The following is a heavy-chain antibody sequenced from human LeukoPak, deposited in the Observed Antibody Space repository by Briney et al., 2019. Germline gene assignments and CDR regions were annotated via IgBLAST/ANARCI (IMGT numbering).Heavy chain of an antibody. D-gene: IGHD4-23*01. CDR1: EFTVSSYS. CDR3: ARDVTYHGGDWFDP. J-gene: IGHJ5*02. Sequence: GGSLRLSCAASEFTVSSYSMSWVRQAPGKGLEWVSYISSTASSIYYADSVKGRFTISRDNAKNSLYLQMNSMRAEDTAVYYCARDVTYHGGDWFDPWGQGTLVTVSS. V-gene: IGHV3-48*04. CDR2: ISSTASSI.